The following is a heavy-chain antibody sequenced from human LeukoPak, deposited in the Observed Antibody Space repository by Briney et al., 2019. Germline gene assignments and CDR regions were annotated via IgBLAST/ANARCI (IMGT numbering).Heavy chain of an antibody. CDR1: GYTFTDYY. Sequence: ASVKVSCKASGYTFTDYYMHWARQAPGQGLEWMGWIAPNSGDTNYAQKFQGRVTMTRDTSISTAHMELGRLKSDDTAVYYCARDIGSGWYWIGGNYWGQGTLVTVSS. J-gene: IGHJ4*02. CDR2: IAPNSGDT. CDR3: ARDIGSGWYWIGGNY. D-gene: IGHD6-19*01. V-gene: IGHV1-2*02.